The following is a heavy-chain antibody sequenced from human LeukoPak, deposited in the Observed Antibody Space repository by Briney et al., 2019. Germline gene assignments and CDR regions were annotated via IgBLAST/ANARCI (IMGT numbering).Heavy chain of an antibody. Sequence: GGSLRLSCAVSGFTFSNYEMNWVRQAPGKGLEWVSYIGTSGSTKYYADSVRGRFTISRDNAENSLHLQMNSLRAEDAAVYYCARRYCSSTSCTLDYWGQGTLVTVSS. V-gene: IGHV3-48*03. CDR3: ARRYCSSTSCTLDY. CDR2: IGTSGSTK. CDR1: GFTFSNYE. J-gene: IGHJ4*02. D-gene: IGHD2-2*01.